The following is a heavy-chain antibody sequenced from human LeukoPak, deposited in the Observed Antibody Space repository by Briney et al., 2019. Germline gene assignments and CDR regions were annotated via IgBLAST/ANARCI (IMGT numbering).Heavy chain of an antibody. CDR3: AKGYSLVITTAEYFFDY. Sequence: GGSLRLSCVASGFRSDDYDMHWVRQAPGKGLEWVAFIRYDGSYTYYADSVKGRFTISRDNSQNTLYLQMNSLRAEDTAVFYCAKGYSLVITTAEYFFDYWGQGALVTVSS. V-gene: IGHV3-30*02. CDR2: IRYDGSYT. J-gene: IGHJ4*01. CDR1: GFRSDDYD. D-gene: IGHD3-22*01.